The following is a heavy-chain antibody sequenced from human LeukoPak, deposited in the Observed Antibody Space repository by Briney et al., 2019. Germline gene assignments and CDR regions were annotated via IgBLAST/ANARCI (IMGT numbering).Heavy chain of an antibody. D-gene: IGHD6-19*01. CDR1: GGTFSSHA. Sequence: SVKVSCKASGGTFSSHAISWVRQAPGQGLEWMGGIIPIFGTANYAQKFQGRVTITADESTSTAYMELSSLRSEDTAVYYCARGTLAVAGRYYYYGMDVWGQGTTVTVSS. V-gene: IGHV1-69*13. J-gene: IGHJ6*02. CDR2: IIPIFGTA. CDR3: ARGTLAVAGRYYYYGMDV.